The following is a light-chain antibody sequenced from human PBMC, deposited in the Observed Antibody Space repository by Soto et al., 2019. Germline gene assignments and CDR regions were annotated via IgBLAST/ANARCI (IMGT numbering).Light chain of an antibody. CDR3: SSYTSSSTRV. J-gene: IGLJ1*01. Sequence: LTQPASVSGSPGQSITISCTGTSIDVGRYNHVSWYQQHPGKAPKLMIYEVSDRPSGVSNRFSGSKSGNTASLTISGLQAEDEADYYCSSYTSSSTRVFXTGTKVTVL. CDR1: SIDVGRYNH. CDR2: EVS. V-gene: IGLV2-14*01.